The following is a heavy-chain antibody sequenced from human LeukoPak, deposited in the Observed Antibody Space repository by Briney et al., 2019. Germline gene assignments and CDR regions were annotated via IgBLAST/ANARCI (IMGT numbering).Heavy chain of an antibody. J-gene: IGHJ3*02. CDR1: GFTFSSSA. CDR3: AKYGNSGWNDAFDI. V-gene: IGHV3-23*01. D-gene: IGHD6-19*01. CDR2: ISPSADST. Sequence: GGSLRLSCAASGFTFSSSAMSWVRQAPGKGLEWVSAISPSADSTSYADSVKGRFTISRDNSKNTVYMQMNSQRAEDTAVYYCAKYGNSGWNDAFDIWGQGTMVTVSS.